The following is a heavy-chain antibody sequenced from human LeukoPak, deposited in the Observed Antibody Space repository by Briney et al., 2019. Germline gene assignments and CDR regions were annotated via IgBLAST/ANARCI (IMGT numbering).Heavy chain of an antibody. J-gene: IGHJ4*02. CDR1: GYTFASYG. V-gene: IGHV1-18*01. D-gene: IGHD2-21*02. CDR3: GLSVTAIFMADY. Sequence: ASAKVSCKASGYTFASYGISWVRQAPGQGLEWMGWISAYNGNTNYAQKLQGRVTMTTDTSTSTAYMELRSLRSDDTAVYYCGLSVTAIFMADYWGQGTLVTVSS. CDR2: ISAYNGNT.